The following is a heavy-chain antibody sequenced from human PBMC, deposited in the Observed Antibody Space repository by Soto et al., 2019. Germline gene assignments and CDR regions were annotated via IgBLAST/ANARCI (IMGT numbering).Heavy chain of an antibody. D-gene: IGHD1-26*01. V-gene: IGHV4-38-2*01. CDR3: ARLGAMAPEYYFAY. CDR2: IYHNGRT. CDR1: GYSGSSGYY. Sequence: SETLSLTCAVSGYSGSSGYYWGWIRQPPGKGLEWITSIYHNGRTYSKPSLKSRVTISVDTSKNQISLTLSSVTAADTAVYFCARLGAMAPEYYFAYWGQGTLVTVS. J-gene: IGHJ4*02.